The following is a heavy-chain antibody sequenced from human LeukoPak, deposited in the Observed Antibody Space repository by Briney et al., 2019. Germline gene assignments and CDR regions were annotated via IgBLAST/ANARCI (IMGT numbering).Heavy chain of an antibody. CDR1: GASISSSSYY. J-gene: IGHJ4*02. Sequence: PSETLSLTCTVSGASISSSSYYWGWIRHPPGKGLEWIGSMEYSGGTYYNPSLKSRLTISVDTSKNQFSLKLNSVTAADTAVYYCARLRDPGGAYFDYWGQGTLVTVSS. D-gene: IGHD3-10*01. CDR3: ARLRDPGGAYFDY. V-gene: IGHV4-39*01. CDR2: MEYSGGT.